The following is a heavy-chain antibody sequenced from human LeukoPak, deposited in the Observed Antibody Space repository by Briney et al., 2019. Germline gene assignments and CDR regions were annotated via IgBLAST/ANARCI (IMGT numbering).Heavy chain of an antibody. CDR1: GFTFDDYG. J-gene: IGHJ6*03. V-gene: IGHV3-20*04. CDR3: ARASSDSSGYYKGNYYYYMDV. Sequence: GGSLRLSCAASGFTFDDYGMSWVRQAPGKGLEWVSGINWNGGSTGYADSVKGRFTISRDNAKSSLYLQMNSLRAEDTALYYCARASSDSSGYYKGNYYYYMDVWGKGTTVTVSS. CDR2: INWNGGST. D-gene: IGHD3-22*01.